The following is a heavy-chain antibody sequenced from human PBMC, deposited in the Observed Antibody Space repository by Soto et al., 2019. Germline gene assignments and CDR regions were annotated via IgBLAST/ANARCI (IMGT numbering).Heavy chain of an antibody. CDR3: ARGTYRSKTDCDY. CDR2: ISSSSGTI. J-gene: IGHJ4*02. V-gene: IGHV3-11*01. D-gene: IGHD6-13*01. CDR1: GFTFSDYY. Sequence: QVQLVESGGGLVKPGGSLRLSCAASGFTFSDYYMTLIRQAPGSGLEWVSAISSSSGTISYANSVKGRFTISRDNAQKSLSLQMTSLRAEDPAVYYCARGTYRSKTDCDYWGQGTLVTVSS.